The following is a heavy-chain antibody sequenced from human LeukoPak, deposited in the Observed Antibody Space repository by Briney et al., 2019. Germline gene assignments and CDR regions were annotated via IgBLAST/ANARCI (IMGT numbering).Heavy chain of an antibody. D-gene: IGHD1-26*01. CDR3: ARDNLVGATQYFDY. CDR1: GGSISSGDYY. V-gene: IGHV4-30-4*01. J-gene: IGHJ4*02. CDR2: IYYSGST. Sequence: SETLSLTCTVSGGSISSGDYYWRWIRQPPGKGLEWIVYIYYSGSTYYNPSLKSRVTISVDTSKNQFSLKLSSVTAADTAVYYCARDNLVGATQYFDYWGQGTLVTVSS.